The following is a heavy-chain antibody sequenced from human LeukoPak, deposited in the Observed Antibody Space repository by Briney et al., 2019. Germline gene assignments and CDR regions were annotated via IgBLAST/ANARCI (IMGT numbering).Heavy chain of an antibody. J-gene: IGHJ6*04. CDR3: AKDSAGYSGYDSRSPPRGKNYYGMDV. CDR1: GFTFSSYA. D-gene: IGHD5-12*01. V-gene: IGHV3-30*04. CDR2: ISYDGSNK. Sequence: PGGSLRLSCAASGFTFSSYAMHWVRQAPGKGLEWVAVISYDGSNKYYADSVKGRFTISRDNSKNTLYLQMNSLRAEDTAVYYCAKDSAGYSGYDSRSPPRGKNYYGMDVWGKGTTVTVSS.